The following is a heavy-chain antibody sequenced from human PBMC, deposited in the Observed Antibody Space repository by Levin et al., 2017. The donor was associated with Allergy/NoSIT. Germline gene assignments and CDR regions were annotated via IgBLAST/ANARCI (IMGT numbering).Heavy chain of an antibody. CDR3: ARAYDFWSGSLYGMDV. V-gene: IGHV3-7*01. Sequence: GGSLRLSCAASGFTFSSYWMSWVRQAPGKGLEWVANIKQDGSEKYYVDSVKGRFTISRDNAKNSLYLQMNSLRAEDTAVYYCARAYDFWSGSLYGMDVWGQGTTVTVSS. D-gene: IGHD3-3*01. CDR2: IKQDGSEK. J-gene: IGHJ6*02. CDR1: GFTFSSYW.